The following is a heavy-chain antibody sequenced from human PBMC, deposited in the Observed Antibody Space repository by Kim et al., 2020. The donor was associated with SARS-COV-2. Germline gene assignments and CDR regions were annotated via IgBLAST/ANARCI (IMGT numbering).Heavy chain of an antibody. CDR1: GGSISSGSYY. CDR3: SLWEYDILTDGTLWYGMDV. Sequence: SETLSLTCTVSGGSISSGSYYWSWIRQPAGKGLEWIGRIYTSGSTNYNPSLKSRVTISVDTSKNQFSLKLSSVTAADTAVYYCSLWEYDILTDGTLWYGMDVWGQGTTVTVSS. CDR2: IYTSGST. D-gene: IGHD3-9*01. V-gene: IGHV4-61*02. J-gene: IGHJ6*02.